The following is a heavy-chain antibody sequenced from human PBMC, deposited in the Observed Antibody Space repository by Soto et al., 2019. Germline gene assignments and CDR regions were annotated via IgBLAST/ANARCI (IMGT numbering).Heavy chain of an antibody. CDR1: GFTFSSYG. J-gene: IGHJ4*02. CDR3: ARSSFDY. CDR2: ISYDGSNK. Sequence: GGSLRLSCAASGFTFSSYGMHWVRQAPGKGLEWVAVISYDGSNKYYADSVKGRFTISRDNSKNSLYLQINSLRAEDTAMYYCARSSFDYWGQGTLVTVSS. V-gene: IGHV3-30*03.